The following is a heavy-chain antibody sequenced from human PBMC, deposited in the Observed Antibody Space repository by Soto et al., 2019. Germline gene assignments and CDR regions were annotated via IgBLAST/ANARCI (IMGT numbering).Heavy chain of an antibody. J-gene: IGHJ6*02. CDR1: GFTVSSNY. Sequence: EVQLVETGGGLIQPGGSLRLSCAASGFTVSSNYMSWVRQAPGKGLEWVSVIYSGGSTYYADSVKGRFTISRDNSKNTLYRQRNSRRAEDTAVYYCARGGGDRYYDYGMDVWGQGTTVTVSS. CDR3: ARGGGDRYYDYGMDV. CDR2: IYSGGST. D-gene: IGHD2-21*01. V-gene: IGHV3-53*02.